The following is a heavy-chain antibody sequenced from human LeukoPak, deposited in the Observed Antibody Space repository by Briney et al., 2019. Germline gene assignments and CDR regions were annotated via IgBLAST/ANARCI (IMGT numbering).Heavy chain of an antibody. CDR1: GFTVSSNY. CDR3: AAKVELRSNGPYFNS. CDR2: IYSGGDT. Sequence: GGSLRLSCAPSGFTVSSNYMSWVRQGPGKGLEWVSVIYSGGDTFYADSVKGRFTIPRDNSKNTLYLQMNSLRAEDTAVYYCAAKVELRSNGPYFNSWGQGTLVTVSS. J-gene: IGHJ4*02. D-gene: IGHD1-7*01. V-gene: IGHV3-53*01.